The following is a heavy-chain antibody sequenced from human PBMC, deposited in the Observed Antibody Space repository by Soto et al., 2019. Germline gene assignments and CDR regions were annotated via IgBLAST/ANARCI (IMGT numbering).Heavy chain of an antibody. D-gene: IGHD2-21*02. CDR2: ISYDGSNK. V-gene: IGHV3-30-3*01. CDR1: GFTFSSYA. J-gene: IGHJ4*02. CDR3: ARVMRVVVTATGFDY. Sequence: GGSLRLSCAASGFTFSSYAMHWVRQAPGKGLEWVAVISYDGSNKYYADSVKGRFTISRDNSKNTLYLQMNSLRAEDTAVYYCARVMRVVVTATGFDYWGQGT.